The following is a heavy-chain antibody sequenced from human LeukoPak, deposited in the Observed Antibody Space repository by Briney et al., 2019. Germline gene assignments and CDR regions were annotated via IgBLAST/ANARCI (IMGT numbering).Heavy chain of an antibody. CDR1: GFTVSSNY. D-gene: IGHD3-3*01. J-gene: IGHJ3*02. CDR3: AKDLRFLDLDAFDI. CDR2: IYSGGST. V-gene: IGHV3-53*01. Sequence: PGGSLRLSCAASGFTVSSNYMSWVRQAPGKGLEWVSVIYSGGSTYYADSVKGRFTISRDNSKNTLYLQMNSLRAEDTAVYYCAKDLRFLDLDAFDIWGQGTMVTVSS.